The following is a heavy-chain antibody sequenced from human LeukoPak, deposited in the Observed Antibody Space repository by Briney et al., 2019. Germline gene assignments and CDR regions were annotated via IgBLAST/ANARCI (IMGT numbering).Heavy chain of an antibody. J-gene: IGHJ5*02. CDR1: GVTFSSYA. CDR2: MSGSGGST. CDR3: AKVSWYYYGSGSYSWFDP. Sequence: TVGSLRLSCAASGVTFSSYAMSWVRQAAGKGLEWVSAMSGSGGSTYYADSVKGRFTISRDNSKNTLYLQMISLRAEDTAVYYCAKVSWYYYGSGSYSWFDPWGQGTLVTVSS. V-gene: IGHV3-23*01. D-gene: IGHD3-10*01.